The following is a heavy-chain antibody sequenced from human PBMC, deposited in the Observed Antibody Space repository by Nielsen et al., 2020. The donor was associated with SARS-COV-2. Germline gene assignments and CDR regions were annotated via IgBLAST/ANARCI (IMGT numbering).Heavy chain of an antibody. CDR1: GFSFNNYA. Sequence: GGSLRLSCAASGFSFNNYAMSWVRQGPGKGLEWVSGISANGGGTYYADSVKGRFTISRDNSKNTLYLRMNTLRAEDTAVYYCAKAGSGGTYFREYFHHWGQGTLVTVSS. CDR2: ISANGGGT. V-gene: IGHV3-23*01. J-gene: IGHJ1*01. CDR3: AKAGSGGTYFREYFHH. D-gene: IGHD3-10*01.